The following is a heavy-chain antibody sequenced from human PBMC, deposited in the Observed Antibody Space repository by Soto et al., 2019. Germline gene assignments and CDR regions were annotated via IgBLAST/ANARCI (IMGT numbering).Heavy chain of an antibody. CDR2: IGSKGETYAT. Sequence: GALRLSCAASGFTFGASALQWVRQASGKGLEWLGRIGSKGETYATAYAASVKGRFTISRDDSKNTAYLQMNSPESEDTAVYYCARDSGSGSLWGQGTLVTVSS. V-gene: IGHV3-73*01. CDR1: GFTFGASA. J-gene: IGHJ1*01. D-gene: IGHD1-26*01. CDR3: ARDSGSGSL.